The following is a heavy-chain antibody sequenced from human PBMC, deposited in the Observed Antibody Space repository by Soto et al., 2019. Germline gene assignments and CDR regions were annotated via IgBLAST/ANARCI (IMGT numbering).Heavy chain of an antibody. CDR3: ARGANVEVGGDWFDP. J-gene: IGHJ5*02. CDR1: GFTFSSYR. D-gene: IGHD1-1*01. Sequence: EVQLVESGGDLVKPGGSLRLACVGSGFTFSSYRMNWVRQAPGKGLEWVSSISSGSSFMYYADSVKGRFTISRDNAKNSLYLQMNTLRAEDTAVYYCARGANVEVGGDWFDPWGQGTLVTVSA. V-gene: IGHV3-21*06. CDR2: ISSGSSFM.